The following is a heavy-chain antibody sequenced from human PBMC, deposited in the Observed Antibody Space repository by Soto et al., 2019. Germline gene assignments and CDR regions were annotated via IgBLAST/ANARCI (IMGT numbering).Heavy chain of an antibody. D-gene: IGHD5-18*01. CDR1: GGSISSSTHY. CDR3: ARQDTAMVRWDFYYGMDV. CDR2: IYYSGST. J-gene: IGHJ6*02. V-gene: IGHV4-39*01. Sequence: SVTLSLTCTISGGSISSSTHYWAWIRQPPGKGLEWIGSIYYSGSTYYNPSLKSRVTISVDTSKNQFSLKLSSVTAADTAVYYCARQDTAMVRWDFYYGMDVWGQGITVTVS.